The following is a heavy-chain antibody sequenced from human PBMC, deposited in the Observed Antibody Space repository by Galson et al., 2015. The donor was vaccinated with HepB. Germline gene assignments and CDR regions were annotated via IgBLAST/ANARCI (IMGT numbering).Heavy chain of an antibody. CDR3: ATRVDSGFDY. D-gene: IGHD3-9*01. CDR2: LNPRAYST. V-gene: IGHV1-46*03. CDR1: GFTFTKYY. J-gene: IGHJ4*02. Sequence: SVKVSCKASGFTFTKYYTHWVRQAPGQGLEWMGILNPRAYSTTYAQKFQGRLTMTRDTSTTTVYMELSSLRSEDTAVYYCATRVDSGFDYWGQGTLVTVSS.